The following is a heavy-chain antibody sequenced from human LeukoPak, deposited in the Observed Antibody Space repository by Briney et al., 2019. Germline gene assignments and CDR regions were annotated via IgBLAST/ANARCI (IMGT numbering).Heavy chain of an antibody. CDR3: ARFPSGWKDY. D-gene: IGHD6-19*01. CDR2: ISSSSSYI. V-gene: IGHV3-21*01. J-gene: IGHJ4*02. Sequence: GGSLRLSCTASGFSLSIYALSWVRQAPGKGLEWVSSISSSSSYIYYADSVKGRFTISRDNAKNSLYLQMNSLRAEDTAVYYCARFPSGWKDYWGQGTLVTVSS. CDR1: GFSLSIYA.